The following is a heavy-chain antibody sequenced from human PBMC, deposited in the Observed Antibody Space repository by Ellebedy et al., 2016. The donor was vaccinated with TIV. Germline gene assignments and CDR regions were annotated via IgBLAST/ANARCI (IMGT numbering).Heavy chain of an antibody. CDR3: ARDLYFNGSGRYPSRYYYYGMDV. J-gene: IGHJ6*02. D-gene: IGHD3-10*01. V-gene: IGHV1-69*13. CDR1: GGTFSSYA. CDR2: IIPIFGTE. Sequence: AASVKVSCKASGGTFSSYAISWVRQAPGQGLEWMGGIIPIFGTENYAQKFQGRVTITADESTSTDYMELSSLRSEDTAVYYCARDLYFNGSGRYPSRYYYYGMDVWGQGTTVTVSS.